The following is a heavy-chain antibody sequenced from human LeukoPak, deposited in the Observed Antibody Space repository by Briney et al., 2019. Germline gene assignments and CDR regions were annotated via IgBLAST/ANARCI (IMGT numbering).Heavy chain of an antibody. CDR2: IFYSGST. J-gene: IGHJ4*02. CDR1: GGSISGYY. D-gene: IGHD1-26*01. Sequence: SETLSLTCTVSGGSISGYYWSWIRQPPGKGLEWIGYIFYSGSTNYNPSLKSRVTISVDTSKNQFSLKLSSVTAANTAVYYCARGEWDLLFDYWGQGTLVTVSS. V-gene: IGHV4-59*01. CDR3: ARGEWDLLFDY.